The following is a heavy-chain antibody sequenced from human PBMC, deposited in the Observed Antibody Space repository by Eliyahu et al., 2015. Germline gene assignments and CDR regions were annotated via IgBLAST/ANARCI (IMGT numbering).Heavy chain of an antibody. CDR2: INPNSGAT. D-gene: IGHD1-26*01. Sequence: QVHLVQSGAEVKKPGASVKXSCXXXXYNXTGYXIHWVRQAPEXGLECMGWINPNSGATNYEEKFQGRVTMTRDTSVSTVYMELTRLKSDDTAVYYCARSGSPFAFDLWGQGTLVTVSS. CDR1: XYNXTGYX. CDR3: ARSGSPFAFDL. V-gene: IGHV1-2*02. J-gene: IGHJ3*01.